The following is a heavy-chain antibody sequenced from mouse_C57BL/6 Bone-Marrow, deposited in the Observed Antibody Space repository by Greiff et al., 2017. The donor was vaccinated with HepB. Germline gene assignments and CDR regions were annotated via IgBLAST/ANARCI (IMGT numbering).Heavy chain of an antibody. V-gene: IGHV5-17*01. Sequence: EVQLVESGGGLVKPGGSLKLSCAASGFTFSDYGMHWVRRAPEKGLEWVAYISSGSSTIYYADTVKGRFTISRDNAKNTLFLQMTSLRSEDTAMYYCARGYYYGSSYWGQGTTLTVSS. J-gene: IGHJ2*01. D-gene: IGHD1-1*01. CDR2: ISSGSSTI. CDR1: GFTFSDYG. CDR3: ARGYYYGSSY.